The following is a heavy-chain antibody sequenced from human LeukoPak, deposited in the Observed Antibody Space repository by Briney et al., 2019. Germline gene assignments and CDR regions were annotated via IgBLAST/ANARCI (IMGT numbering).Heavy chain of an antibody. V-gene: IGHV3-23*01. J-gene: IGHJ4*02. CDR2: ISGSGSST. D-gene: IGHD2-15*01. CDR3: ASHCSGGSCYF. Sequence: GGSLRLSCAASGFTFSSYAMSWVRQAPGKGLEGVSAISGSGSSTYYAESVKGRFTISRDNSKNTLYLQVNSLRAEDTAVYYCASHCSGGSCYFWGQGTLVSVSS. CDR1: GFTFSSYA.